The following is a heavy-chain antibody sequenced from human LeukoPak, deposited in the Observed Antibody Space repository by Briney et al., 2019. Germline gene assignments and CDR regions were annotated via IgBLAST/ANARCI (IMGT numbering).Heavy chain of an antibody. J-gene: IGHJ1*01. V-gene: IGHV3-49*04. D-gene: IGHD6-19*01. Sequence: GGSLRLSCTASGFTFGDYATSWVRQAPGKGLEWVGFIRSKAYGGTTEYAASVKGRFTISRDDSKSIAYLQMNSLKTEDTAVYYCAKEQVYDSSGNFQHWGQGTLVTVSS. CDR2: IRSKAYGGTT. CDR1: GFTFGDYA. CDR3: AKEQVYDSSGNFQH.